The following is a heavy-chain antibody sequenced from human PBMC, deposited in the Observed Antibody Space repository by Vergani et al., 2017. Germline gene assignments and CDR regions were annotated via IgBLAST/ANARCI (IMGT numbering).Heavy chain of an antibody. V-gene: IGHV3-7*01. CDR1: GFTFSSYW. CDR2: IKQDGSGK. D-gene: IGHD2-15*01. J-gene: IGHJ5*02. CDR3: ARRYCSGGSCWYNWFDP. Sequence: EVQLVESGGGLVQPGGSLRLSCAASGFTFSSYWMSWVRQAPGKGLEWVANIKQDGSGKYYVDSVKGRFTISRDNAKNSLYLQMNSLRAEDTAVYYCARRYCSGGSCWYNWFDPWGQGTLVTVSS.